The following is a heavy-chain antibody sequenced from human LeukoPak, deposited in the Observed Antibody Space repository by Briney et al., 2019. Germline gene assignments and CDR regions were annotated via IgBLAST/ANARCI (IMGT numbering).Heavy chain of an antibody. Sequence: ASVKVSCKASGYTFTGYYMHWVRQAPGQGLEWMGWMNPNSGNTGYAQKFQGRVTMTRNTSISTAYMELSSLRSEDTAVYYCARVVGYMDVWGKGTTVTVSS. CDR1: GYTFTGYY. CDR3: ARVVGYMDV. V-gene: IGHV1-8*02. J-gene: IGHJ6*03. CDR2: MNPNSGNT.